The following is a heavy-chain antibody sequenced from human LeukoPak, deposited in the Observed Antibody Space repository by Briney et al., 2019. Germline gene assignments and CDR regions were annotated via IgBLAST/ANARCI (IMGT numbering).Heavy chain of an antibody. CDR3: AKDRYGDLDY. D-gene: IGHD4-17*01. J-gene: IGHJ4*02. CDR1: GFTFSSYA. V-gene: IGHV3-23*01. CDR2: ISGSGRST. Sequence: PGGSLRLSCAASGFTFSSYAMSWVRQAPGKGLEWVSVISGSGRSTYYADSVKGRFTISRDNSKNTVYLHIESLRAEDTAVYYCAKDRYGDLDYWGQGALVTVSS.